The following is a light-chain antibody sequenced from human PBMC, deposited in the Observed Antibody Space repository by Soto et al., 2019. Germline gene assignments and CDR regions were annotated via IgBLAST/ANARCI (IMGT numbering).Light chain of an antibody. J-gene: IGLJ3*02. CDR2: EVS. CDR3: SSYTTSSTRV. V-gene: IGLV2-14*01. CDR1: SSDVGGYKF. Sequence: QSVLTQPASVSGSPGQSITISCTGTSSDVGGYKFVSWYQQHPGKAPKLMIYEVSNRPSGVSNRFSGSKSGNTASLTTSGLRAEDEADYYCSSYTTSSTRVFGGGTKLTVL.